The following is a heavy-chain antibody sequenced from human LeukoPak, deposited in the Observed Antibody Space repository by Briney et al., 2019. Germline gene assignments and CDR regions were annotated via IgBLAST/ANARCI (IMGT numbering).Heavy chain of an antibody. CDR3: AKGLGDYQYYGLDV. Sequence: EGSLRLSCAASGFTFSTYDMNWVRQAPGKGLEWVSAIGGSSGSTYYAVSVQGRFTISRDMSSNTLYLQMNGLRAEDTATCYCAKGLGDYQYYGLDVWGPGTTVTVSS. J-gene: IGHJ6*02. CDR2: IGGSSGST. CDR1: GFTFSTYD. V-gene: IGHV3-23*01. D-gene: IGHD4-17*01.